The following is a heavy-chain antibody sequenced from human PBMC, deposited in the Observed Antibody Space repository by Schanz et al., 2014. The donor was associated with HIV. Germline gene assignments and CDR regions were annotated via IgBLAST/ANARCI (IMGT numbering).Heavy chain of an antibody. Sequence: EVQLVESGGGLIQPGGSLRLSCAASGFTVSSNYMSWVRQAPGKGLEWVSVIYSGGSTYYADSVKGQFTISRDNSKNTLYLQMNSLRSDDTAVYYCAKGQRGVVRGDIDYWGQGTLVTVSS. CDR3: AKGQRGVVRGDIDY. J-gene: IGHJ4*02. D-gene: IGHD3-10*01. CDR1: GFTVSSNY. V-gene: IGHV3-53*01. CDR2: IYSGGST.